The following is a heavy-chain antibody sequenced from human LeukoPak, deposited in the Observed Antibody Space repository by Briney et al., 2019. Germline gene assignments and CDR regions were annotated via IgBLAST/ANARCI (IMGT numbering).Heavy chain of an antibody. V-gene: IGHV1-18*01. CDR1: GYTFTSYG. D-gene: IGHD3-9*01. Sequence: ASVKVSCKASGYTFTSYGISWVRQAPGQGLEWMGWISAYNGNTNYAQKLQGRVTMTTDTSTSTAYMELRSLRSDDTAVYYCARVPLRYFDWLSGDGYYFDYWGQGTLVTVSS. CDR2: ISAYNGNT. J-gene: IGHJ4*02. CDR3: ARVPLRYFDWLSGDGYYFDY.